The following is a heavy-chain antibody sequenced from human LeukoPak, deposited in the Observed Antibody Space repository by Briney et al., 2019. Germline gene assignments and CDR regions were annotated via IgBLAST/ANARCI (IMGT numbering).Heavy chain of an antibody. CDR1: GGSVSSSNYY. D-gene: IGHD5-18*01. CDR2: TYYRGST. V-gene: IGHV4-39*01. J-gene: IGHJ4*02. CDR3: VRQGGYSHVSVLGH. Sequence: SETLSLTCTVSGGSVSSSNYYWGWLRQPPGMGLEWLGSTYYRGSTEYNPSLKSRVTVSVDTSKNQFSLKLSSVTAADTAVYYCVRQGGYSHVSVLGHWGQGTLVTVSS.